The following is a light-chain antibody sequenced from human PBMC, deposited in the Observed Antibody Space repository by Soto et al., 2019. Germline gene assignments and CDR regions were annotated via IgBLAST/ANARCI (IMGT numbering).Light chain of an antibody. Sequence: QPVLTQPPSVSAAPGQKVTISCSGSSSNIGNNYVSWYQQLPGTAPKLLIYENNKRPSRIPDRFSGSKSGTSATLGITGLQTGDEADYYCGTWDSSLSAWVFGGGTKLTVL. CDR3: GTWDSSLSAWV. CDR1: SSNIGNNY. V-gene: IGLV1-51*02. J-gene: IGLJ3*02. CDR2: ENN.